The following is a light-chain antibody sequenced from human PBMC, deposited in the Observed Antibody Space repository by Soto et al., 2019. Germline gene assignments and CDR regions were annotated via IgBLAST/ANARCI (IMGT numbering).Light chain of an antibody. CDR2: ANN. Sequence: QSVLTQPPSVSGAPGQRVTISCTGTNSNIGADYDVHWYQHLPGTAPKLLLYANNNRPSGVPDRFSGSRSGPSASLAITGLQADDEADYFCQSYDTTLSGWVFGGGTKLPS. V-gene: IGLV1-40*01. CDR1: NSNIGADYD. J-gene: IGLJ3*02. CDR3: QSYDTTLSGWV.